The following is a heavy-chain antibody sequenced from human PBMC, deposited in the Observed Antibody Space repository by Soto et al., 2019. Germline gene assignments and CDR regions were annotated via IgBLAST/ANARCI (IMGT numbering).Heavy chain of an antibody. J-gene: IGHJ4*02. V-gene: IGHV4-34*01. CDR1: GGSFSGYY. D-gene: IGHD5-18*01. Sequence: NPSETLSLTCAVYGGSFSGYYWSWIRQPPGKGLEWIGEINHSGSTNYNPSLKSRVTISVDTSKNQFSLMLSSVTAADTAVYYCARALGYSYGHLPIDYWGQGALVTVSS. CDR3: ARALGYSYGHLPIDY. CDR2: INHSGST.